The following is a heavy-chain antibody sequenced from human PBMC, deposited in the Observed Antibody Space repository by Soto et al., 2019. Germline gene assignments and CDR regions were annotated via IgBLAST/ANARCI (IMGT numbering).Heavy chain of an antibody. CDR2: ISYDGSYK. D-gene: IGHD3-16*01. V-gene: IGHV3-30-3*01. CDR3: ARDGHTAFGMIPPRDVDV. CDR1: GFTFNSHT. Sequence: QVQLVESGGGVVQWGGSVRLSCTASGFTFNSHTMHWVRQAPGEGLEWVAVISYDGSYKFYADSVKGRFTISRGNSKSTLYLQMTRLTAADTAIYYCARDGHTAFGMIPPRDVDVWGQGTMVTVSS. J-gene: IGHJ6*02.